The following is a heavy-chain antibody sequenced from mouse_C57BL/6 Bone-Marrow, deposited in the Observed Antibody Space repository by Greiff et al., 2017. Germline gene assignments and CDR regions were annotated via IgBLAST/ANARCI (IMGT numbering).Heavy chain of an antibody. CDR1: GFTFSDYG. J-gene: IGHJ3*01. Sequence: EVQGVESGGGLVKPGGSLKLSCAASGFTFSDYGMHWVRQAPEKGLEWVAYISSGSSTIYYADTVKGRFTISRDNAKNTLFLQMTSLRSEDTAMYYCARQLRLPSLAYWGQGTLVTVSA. CDR3: ARQLRLPSLAY. D-gene: IGHD3-2*02. CDR2: ISSGSSTI. V-gene: IGHV5-17*01.